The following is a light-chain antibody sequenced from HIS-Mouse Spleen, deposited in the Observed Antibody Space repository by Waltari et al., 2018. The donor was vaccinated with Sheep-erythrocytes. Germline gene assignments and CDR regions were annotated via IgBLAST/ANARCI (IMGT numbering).Light chain of an antibody. Sequence: HSALPQPRSVSGSPGQSVPISCTGTSSDVGGYNYVSWYQQHPGKAPKLMMYDVSKRPSGVPDRFSGSKSGNTASLTISGLQAEDEADYYCCSYAGSYNHVFATGTKVTVL. CDR2: DVS. CDR1: SSDVGGYNY. CDR3: CSYAGSYNHV. J-gene: IGLJ1*01. V-gene: IGLV2-11*01.